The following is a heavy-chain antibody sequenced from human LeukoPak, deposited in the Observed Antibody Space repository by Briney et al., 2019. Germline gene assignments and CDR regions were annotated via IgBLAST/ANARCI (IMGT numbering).Heavy chain of an antibody. CDR2: ISSSSSYI. V-gene: IGHV3-21*01. CDR1: GFTFSSYS. D-gene: IGHD5-18*01. Sequence: GGSLRLSCAASGFTFSSYSMNWVRQAPGKGLEWVSSISSSSSYIYYADSVKGRFTISRDNAKNSLYLQMNSLRAEDTAVYYCARDGDTAMVTNYYYYYMDVWGKGTTVTVSS. CDR3: ARDGDTAMVTNYYYYYMDV. J-gene: IGHJ6*03.